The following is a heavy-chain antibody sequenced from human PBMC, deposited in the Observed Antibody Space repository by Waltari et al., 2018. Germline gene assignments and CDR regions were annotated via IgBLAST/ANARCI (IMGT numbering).Heavy chain of an antibody. Sequence: EVQLLESGGGLVQPGGSLRLSCAASGFSFSNSDRAWVRQAQGKGLEWVSGIRNSGGNTYYGDSVKGRFAISRDNSRNTLHLQMNGLRAEDTAIYYCTSWRVVAGTGWFDSWGQGTLVTVSS. V-gene: IGHV3-23*01. D-gene: IGHD2-15*01. CDR1: GFSFSNSD. CDR3: TSWRVVAGTGWFDS. J-gene: IGHJ5*01. CDR2: IRNSGGNT.